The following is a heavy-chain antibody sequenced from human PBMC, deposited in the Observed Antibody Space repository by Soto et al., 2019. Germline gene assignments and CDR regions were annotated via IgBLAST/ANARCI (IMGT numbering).Heavy chain of an antibody. CDR1: VFTFSSYE. V-gene: IGHV3-48*03. Sequence: EVQLVESGGGLVQPGGSLRLSCAASVFTFSSYEMNWVRQAPGKGLEWVSYISSSGSTIYYADSVKGRFTISRDNANNSLYLQMNSLRAEATAVYYCARVGYSSSSIPYYYYGMDVWGQGTTVTVSS. CDR2: ISSSGSTI. CDR3: ARVGYSSSSIPYYYYGMDV. D-gene: IGHD6-6*01. J-gene: IGHJ6*02.